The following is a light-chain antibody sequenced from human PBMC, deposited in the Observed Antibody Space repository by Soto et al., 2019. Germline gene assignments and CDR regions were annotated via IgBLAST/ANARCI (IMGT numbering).Light chain of an antibody. V-gene: IGLV7-43*01. CDR3: LLYYGGAWV. J-gene: IGLJ3*02. Sequence: QAVVTQEPSLTVPPGGTVTLTCASSTGAVTSGYYPNWFQQKPGQAPRALIYSTTNTHSWTPARFSGSLLGGKAALTLSGVQPEDEAEYYCLLYYGGAWVFGGGTKLTVL. CDR2: STT. CDR1: TGAVTSGYY.